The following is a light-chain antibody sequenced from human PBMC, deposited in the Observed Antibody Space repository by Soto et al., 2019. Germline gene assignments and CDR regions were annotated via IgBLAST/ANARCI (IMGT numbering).Light chain of an antibody. Sequence: QSVLTQPASVSGSPGQSITISCTGTSSDVGGYSFVSWYQQHPGKAPKLMIYEDSKRPSGVSNRFSGSKSGNTASPTISGLQAEDEADYYCGSCAISRVGVFGGGTKVTVL. V-gene: IGLV2-23*01. CDR3: GSCAISRVGV. J-gene: IGLJ3*02. CDR1: SSDVGGYSF. CDR2: EDS.